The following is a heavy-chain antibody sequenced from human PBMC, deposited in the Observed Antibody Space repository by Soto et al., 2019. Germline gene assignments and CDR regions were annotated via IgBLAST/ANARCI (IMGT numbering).Heavy chain of an antibody. CDR1: GFTFSSYS. J-gene: IGHJ6*02. CDR3: ANLGSSGRYYYYYCMDV. V-gene: IGHV3-30-3*01. Sequence: QVQLMESGGGVVQPGGSLRLCYATSGFTFSSYSMHWFRQAPGKGLEWVAVISSDGGTKIYTDSVKGRFTISRDNSKNTLYLHMDSLRADDTAVYYCANLGSSGRYYYYYCMDVWGQGTTVTVSS. D-gene: IGHD6-6*01. CDR2: ISSDGGTK.